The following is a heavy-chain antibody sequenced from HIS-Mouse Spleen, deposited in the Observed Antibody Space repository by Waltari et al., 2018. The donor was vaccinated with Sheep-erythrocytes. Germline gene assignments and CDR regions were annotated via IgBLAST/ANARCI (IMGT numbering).Heavy chain of an antibody. CDR2: TT. D-gene: IGHD1-26*01. J-gene: IGHJ6*02. CDR3: ARANYSGSYYYYYGMDV. Sequence: TTYYNPSLKSRVTISVDTSKNQFSLKLSSVTAADTAVYYCARANYSGSYYYYYGMDVWGQWTTVTVSS. V-gene: IGHV4-30-2*05.